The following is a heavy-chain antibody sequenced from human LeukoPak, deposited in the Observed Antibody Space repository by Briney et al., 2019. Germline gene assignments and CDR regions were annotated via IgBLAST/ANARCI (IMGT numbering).Heavy chain of an antibody. Sequence: PSETLSLTCTVSGGSITSSSYYWGWIRQPPGKGLEWIGTIYHSGSTYYNPSLKSRVTISVDTSKNQFSLKLSSVTASDTAVYYCARRFAPSRNDAFDIWGQGTMVTVSS. CDR3: ARRFAPSRNDAFDI. CDR1: GGSITSSSYY. D-gene: IGHD3-10*01. CDR2: IYHSGST. V-gene: IGHV4-39*01. J-gene: IGHJ3*02.